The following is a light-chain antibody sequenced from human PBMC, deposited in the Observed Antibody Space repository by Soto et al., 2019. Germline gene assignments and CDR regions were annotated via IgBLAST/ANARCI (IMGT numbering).Light chain of an antibody. CDR2: DVS. CDR1: SSDVGGYNY. CDR3: CSYAGSYTFVV. V-gene: IGLV2-11*01. Sequence: QSALTQPRSVSGSPGQSVTISCTGTSSDVGGYNYVSWYQQHPGKAPKLMIYDVSNRPSGVPDRFSGSKAGNTASLTISGLQAEDEADYYCCSYAGSYTFVVFGAGTKLTVL. J-gene: IGLJ2*01.